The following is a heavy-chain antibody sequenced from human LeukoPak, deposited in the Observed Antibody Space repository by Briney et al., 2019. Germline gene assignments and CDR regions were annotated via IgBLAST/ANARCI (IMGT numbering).Heavy chain of an antibody. CDR2: ISSSSSTI. CDR1: GFTFSSYA. D-gene: IGHD3-16*01. V-gene: IGHV3-48*01. CDR3: ARWGDAFDI. Sequence: GGSLRLSCAASGFTFSSYAMSWVRQAPGKGLEWVSYISSSSSTIYYADSVKGRFTISRDNAKNSLYLQMNSLRAEDTAVYYCARWGDAFDIWGQGTMVTVSS. J-gene: IGHJ3*02.